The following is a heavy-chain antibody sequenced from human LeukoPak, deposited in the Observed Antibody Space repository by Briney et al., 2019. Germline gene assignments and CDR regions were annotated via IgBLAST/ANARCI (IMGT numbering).Heavy chain of an antibody. Sequence: SETLSLTCTVSGYSISSGYFWGWIRQPPGKGLEWIGSFYHSGITYYNPSLKSRVTISVEMSKNQFSLKLSSVTAADTAIYYCARDFSSSSTVYYYYYMDVWGKGTTVTVSS. CDR2: FYHSGIT. V-gene: IGHV4-38-2*02. CDR3: ARDFSSSSTVYYYYYMDV. D-gene: IGHD6-6*01. J-gene: IGHJ6*03. CDR1: GYSISSGYF.